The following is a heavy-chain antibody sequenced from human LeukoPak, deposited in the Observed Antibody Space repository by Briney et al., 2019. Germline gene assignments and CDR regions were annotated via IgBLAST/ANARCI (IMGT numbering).Heavy chain of an antibody. D-gene: IGHD4-23*01. Sequence: GGSLRLSCAASGLTVSSNCMSWVRQAPGKGLEWVSFIYSGGNTYYADSVKGRFTISRDNSKNTVHLQMNSLRAEDTAMYCCARRAGGYSHPYDYWGQGTLVTVSS. CDR3: ARRAGGYSHPYDY. CDR2: IYSGGNT. V-gene: IGHV3-53*01. J-gene: IGHJ4*02. CDR1: GLTVSSNC.